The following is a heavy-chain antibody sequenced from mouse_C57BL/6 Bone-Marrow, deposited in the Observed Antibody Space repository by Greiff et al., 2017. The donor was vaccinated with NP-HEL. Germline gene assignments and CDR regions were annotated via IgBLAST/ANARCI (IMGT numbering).Heavy chain of an antibody. CDR3: ARSVDGPAWFAY. CDR1: GFTFTDYY. J-gene: IGHJ3*01. CDR2: IRNKANGYTT. V-gene: IGHV7-3*01. Sequence: EVKLVESGGGLVQPGGSLSLSCAASGFTFTDYYMSWVRQPPGKALEWLGFIRNKANGYTTEYSASVKGRFTISRDNSQCILFLQMNALRAEDSATYNCARSVDGPAWFAYWGQGTLVTVSA. D-gene: IGHD2-3*01.